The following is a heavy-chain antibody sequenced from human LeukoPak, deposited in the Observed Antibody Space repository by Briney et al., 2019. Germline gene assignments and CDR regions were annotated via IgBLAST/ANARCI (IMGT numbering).Heavy chain of an antibody. D-gene: IGHD6-19*01. CDR2: IYPGDSDT. CDR1: GYSFTSYW. Sequence: GESLKISCKGSGYSFTSYWIGWVRQMPGKGLEWMGIIYPGDSDTRYSPSFQGQVTISADKSISTAYLQWSSLKASDTAMYYCARSQQWVNYYYYGMDVWGQGTTVTVSS. CDR3: ARSQQWVNYYYYGMDV. J-gene: IGHJ6*02. V-gene: IGHV5-51*01.